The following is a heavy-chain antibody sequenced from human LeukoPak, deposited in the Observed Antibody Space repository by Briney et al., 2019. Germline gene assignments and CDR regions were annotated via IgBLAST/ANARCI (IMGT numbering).Heavy chain of an antibody. Sequence: SETLSLTCTVSGDSISRSNYYWGWIRQPPGKGLEWVGYIYYSGSTKYNPSLKNRVAMSVDTSRNQFSLKLSSVIAADTAVYYCATHTGDSRFDSWGQGTLVTVSS. J-gene: IGHJ4*02. CDR1: GDSISRSNYY. D-gene: IGHD4-17*01. V-gene: IGHV4-61*05. CDR2: IYYSGST. CDR3: ATHTGDSRFDS.